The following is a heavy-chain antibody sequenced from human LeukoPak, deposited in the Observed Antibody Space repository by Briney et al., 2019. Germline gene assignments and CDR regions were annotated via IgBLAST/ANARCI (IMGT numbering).Heavy chain of an antibody. Sequence: ASVKVSCKASGYTFTGYYMHWVRQAPGQGLEWMGWINPNSGGTNYAQKFQGRVTMTRDTSISTAYMELSRLRSDDTAVYYCARVQLERRGYQYWGQGTLVTVSS. V-gene: IGHV1-2*02. D-gene: IGHD1-1*01. CDR2: INPNSGGT. CDR1: GYTFTGYY. CDR3: ARVQLERRGYQY. J-gene: IGHJ4*02.